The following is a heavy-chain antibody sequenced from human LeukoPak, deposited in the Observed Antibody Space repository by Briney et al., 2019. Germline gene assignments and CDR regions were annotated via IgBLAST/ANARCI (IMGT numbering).Heavy chain of an antibody. D-gene: IGHD6-19*01. CDR2: ISGTGGST. V-gene: IGHV3-23*01. CDR1: GFTFITYA. Sequence: GGSLRLSCAASGFTFITYAMTWVRQAPGKGLEWVSAISGTGGSTYYADSVRGRFTISRDNSKNTLYLQMNSLRAEDTAVYYCARAKQWLAGDAFDIWGQGTMVTVSS. CDR3: ARAKQWLAGDAFDI. J-gene: IGHJ3*02.